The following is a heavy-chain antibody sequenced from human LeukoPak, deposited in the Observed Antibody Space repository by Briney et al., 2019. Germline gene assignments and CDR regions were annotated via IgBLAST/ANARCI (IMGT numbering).Heavy chain of an antibody. V-gene: IGHV3-23*01. CDR1: GFTFSNYD. J-gene: IGHJ4*02. D-gene: IGHD3/OR15-3a*01. CDR2: ISGVGGAT. CDR3: AKGTGFYMGNHYLDF. Sequence: GGSLRLSCAASGFTFSNYDMNWVRQAPGKGLQWVSTISGVGGATYYADSVKGRFTISRDNSKNTLYLQMNSLRAEDTAVYYCAKGTGFYMGNHYLDFWGQGSLVTVSS.